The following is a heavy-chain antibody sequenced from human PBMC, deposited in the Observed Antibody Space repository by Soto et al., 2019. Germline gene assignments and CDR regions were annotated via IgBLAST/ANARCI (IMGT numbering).Heavy chain of an antibody. CDR3: ARDHLVGATTGYYYYGMDV. J-gene: IGHJ6*02. V-gene: IGHV3-74*01. CDR1: GFTFSSYW. CDR2: INSDGSST. D-gene: IGHD1-26*01. Sequence: PGGSLRLSCAASGFTFSSYWMHWVRQAPGKGLVYISRINSDGSSTSYADSVKGRFTISRDNAKNTLYLQMNSLRAEDTAVYYCARDHLVGATTGYYYYGMDVWGQGTTVTVS.